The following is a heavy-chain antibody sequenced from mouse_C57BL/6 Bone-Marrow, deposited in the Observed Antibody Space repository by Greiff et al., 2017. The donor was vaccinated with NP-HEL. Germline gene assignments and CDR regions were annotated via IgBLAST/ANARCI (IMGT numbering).Heavy chain of an antibody. V-gene: IGHV3-6*01. CDR1: GYSITSGYY. D-gene: IGHD1-1*01. CDR2: ISYDGSN. Sequence: EVKLMESGPGLVKPSQSLSLTCSVTGYSITSGYYWNWIRQFPGNKLEWMGYISYDGSNNYNPSLKNRISITRATSQNQFFLKLNTVTTEDTAPHYCAKDGSGSSYGDYWGQGTTLTVSS. J-gene: IGHJ2*01. CDR3: AKDGSGSSYGDY.